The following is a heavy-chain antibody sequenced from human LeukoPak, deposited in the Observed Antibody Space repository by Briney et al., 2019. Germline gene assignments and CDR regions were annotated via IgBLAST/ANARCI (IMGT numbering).Heavy chain of an antibody. V-gene: IGHV4-4*07. D-gene: IGHD2-21*01. J-gene: IGHJ4*02. CDR3: ARERGETYCGGNCYYFGY. CDR1: GVSISGYF. CDR2: IYTNENT. Sequence: PSETLSLTCTVSGVSISGYFWSWLRQPAGKGPEWIGRIYTNENTNYSPSLKSRVTMSVDTSKNQFSLKLTSVTAADTAVYYCARERGETYCGGNCYYFGYWGPGTVVTVST.